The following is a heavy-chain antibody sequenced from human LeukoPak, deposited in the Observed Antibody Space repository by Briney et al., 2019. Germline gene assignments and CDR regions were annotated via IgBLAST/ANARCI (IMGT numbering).Heavy chain of an antibody. V-gene: IGHV3-30*18. CDR2: ISYDGSNK. D-gene: IGHD5-12*01. CDR3: AKVVIVATPDAFDI. J-gene: IGHJ3*02. CDR1: GFTFSSYG. Sequence: GGSLRLSCAAPGFTFSSYGMHWVRQAPGKGLEWVAVISYDGSNKYYADSVKGRFTISRDNSKNTLYLQMNSLRAEDTAVYYCAKVVIVATPDAFDIWGQGTMVTVSS.